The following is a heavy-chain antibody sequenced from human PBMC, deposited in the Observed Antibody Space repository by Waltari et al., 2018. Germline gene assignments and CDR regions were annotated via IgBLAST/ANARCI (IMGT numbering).Heavy chain of an antibody. CDR2: IIPILGIA. Sequence: QVQLVQSGAEVKKPGSSVKVSCKASGGTFSSYANSWVRTAPGQGLEWMGGIIPILGIANYAQKFQGRVTITADESTSTAYMELSSLRSEDTAVYYCAPSSSSWYGWFDPWGQGTLVTVSS. CDR3: APSSSSWYGWFDP. V-gene: IGHV1-69*04. D-gene: IGHD6-13*01. J-gene: IGHJ5*02. CDR1: GGTFSSYA.